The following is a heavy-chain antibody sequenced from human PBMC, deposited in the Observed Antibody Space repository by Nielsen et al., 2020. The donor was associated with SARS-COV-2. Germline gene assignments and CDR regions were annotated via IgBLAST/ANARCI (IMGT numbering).Heavy chain of an antibody. V-gene: IGHV5-10-1*01. CDR1: GYSFTSYW. Sequence: GESLKISCKGSGYSFTSYWISWVRQMPGKGLEWMGRIDPSDSYTNYSPSFQGHVTISADKSISTAYLQWSSLKASDTAMYYCARQGYCSSTSCYANYYHYMDVWGKGTTVTVSS. CDR3: ARQGYCSSTSCYANYYHYMDV. J-gene: IGHJ6*03. D-gene: IGHD2-2*01. CDR2: IDPSDSYT.